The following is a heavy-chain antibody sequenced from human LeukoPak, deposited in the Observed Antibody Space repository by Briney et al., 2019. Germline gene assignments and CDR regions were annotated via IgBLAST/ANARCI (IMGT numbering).Heavy chain of an antibody. D-gene: IGHD6-25*01. CDR2: IYNSGST. Sequence: SETLSLTCTVSGGSISSYYWSWIRQPPGKGLEWVGCIYNSGSTYYDPSLKSRVTISVDTSKNQVSLKVNSVTAADTAVYYCARRGSSGRSFDYWGQGTLVIVSS. CDR3: ARRGSSGRSFDY. CDR1: GGSISSYY. V-gene: IGHV4-59*04. J-gene: IGHJ4*02.